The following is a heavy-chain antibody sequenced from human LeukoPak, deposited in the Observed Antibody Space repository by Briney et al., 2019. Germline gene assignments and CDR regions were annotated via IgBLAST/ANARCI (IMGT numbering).Heavy chain of an antibody. V-gene: IGHV3-48*01. J-gene: IGHJ3*02. D-gene: IGHD6-6*01. CDR3: ARGGAARPDI. CDR1: GFAFSNYG. Sequence: GGSLRLSCAASGFAFSNYGMNWVHQAPGKGLEWVSYISSSRSSIDYADSVRGRFTISRDNARNSLYLQMNSLRAEDTAVYYCARGGAARPDIWGQGTMVTVSS. CDR2: ISSSRSSI.